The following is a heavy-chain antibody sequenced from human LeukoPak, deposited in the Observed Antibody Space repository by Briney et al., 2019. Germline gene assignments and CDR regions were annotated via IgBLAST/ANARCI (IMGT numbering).Heavy chain of an antibody. D-gene: IGHD3-9*01. CDR1: GGTFSSYA. V-gene: IGHV1-69*13. J-gene: IGHJ3*02. CDR2: IIPIFGTA. Sequence: ASVKVSCKASGGTFSSYAISWVRQAPGQGLEWMGGIIPIFGTANYAQKFQGRVTITADESTSTAYMELSSLRSEDTAVYYCTRVPDVLRYFDWSQRGAFDIWGQGTMVTVSS. CDR3: TRVPDVLRYFDWSQRGAFDI.